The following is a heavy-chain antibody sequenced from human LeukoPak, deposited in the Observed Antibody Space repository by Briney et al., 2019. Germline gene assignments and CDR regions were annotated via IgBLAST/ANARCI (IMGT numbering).Heavy chain of an antibody. CDR2: ISCSGGST. CDR1: GFTFSSYA. Sequence: GGSLRLSCAASGFTFSSYAMSWVRQAPGKGLEWVSAISCSGGSTYYADSVKGRFTISRDNSKNTLYLRMNRLRAEDTDVYYCARAVQEWLDEPEIDYWGQGTLVTVSS. D-gene: IGHD6-19*01. CDR3: ARAVQEWLDEPEIDY. V-gene: IGHV3-23*01. J-gene: IGHJ4*02.